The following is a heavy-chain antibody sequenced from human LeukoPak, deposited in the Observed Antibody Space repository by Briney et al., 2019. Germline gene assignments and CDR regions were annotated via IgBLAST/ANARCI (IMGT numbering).Heavy chain of an antibody. CDR1: GGSISSYY. J-gene: IGHJ6*03. CDR2: IYTSGSN. D-gene: IGHD6-19*01. CDR3: ARGGSGWNYYYHYMDV. V-gene: IGHV4-4*07. Sequence: SETLSLTCTVSGGSISSYYWSWIRQPAGKGLEWIGRIYTSGSNNYNPSLKSRVTMSVDTSKNQFSLKLSFVTAADTAVYYCARGGSGWNYYYHYMDVWGKGTTVTISS.